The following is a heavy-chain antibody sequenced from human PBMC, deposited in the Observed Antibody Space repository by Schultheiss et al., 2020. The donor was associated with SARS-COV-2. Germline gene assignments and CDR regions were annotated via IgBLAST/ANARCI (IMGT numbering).Heavy chain of an antibody. CDR1: GGTFSSYA. J-gene: IGHJ2*01. V-gene: IGHV1-69*13. CDR2: IIPIFGTA. Sequence: SVKVSCKASGGTFSSYAISWVRQAPGQGLEWMGGIIPIFGTANYAQKFQGRVAITADESTSTAYMELSSLRSEDTAVYYCARDRYDFWSGYVSYWYFDLWGRGTLVTVSS. CDR3: ARDRYDFWSGYVSYWYFDL. D-gene: IGHD3-3*01.